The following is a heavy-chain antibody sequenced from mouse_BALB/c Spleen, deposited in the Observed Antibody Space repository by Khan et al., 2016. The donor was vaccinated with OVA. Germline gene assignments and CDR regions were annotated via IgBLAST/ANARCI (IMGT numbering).Heavy chain of an antibody. V-gene: IGHV3-8*02. CDR2: ISYSGST. D-gene: IGHD2-4*01. Sequence: VQLKQSGPSLVKPSQTLSLTCSVTGDSITSGYWNWIRKFPGNKLEYMGYISYSGSTYSNPSLKSRISITRDTSKNQYYLQLNSVTTEDTATYYCARYDYDYDGAFAYWGQGTLVTVSA. CDR1: GDSITSGY. CDR3: ARYDYDYDGAFAY. J-gene: IGHJ3*01.